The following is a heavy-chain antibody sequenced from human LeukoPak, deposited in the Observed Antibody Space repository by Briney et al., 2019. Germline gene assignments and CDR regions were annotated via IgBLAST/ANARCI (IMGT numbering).Heavy chain of an antibody. J-gene: IGHJ4*02. Sequence: GGSLRLSCATSGFTFNNYVMNWVRQAPAKGLEWVSAITDAVGSTHYADSVKGRFTISSDNSKNTVYLQMNSLRPEDMAVYYCAKEIFSGLLYIDYWGQGTLVTVSS. V-gene: IGHV3-23*01. CDR2: ITDAVGST. D-gene: IGHD5-12*01. CDR1: GFTFNNYV. CDR3: AKEIFSGLLYIDY.